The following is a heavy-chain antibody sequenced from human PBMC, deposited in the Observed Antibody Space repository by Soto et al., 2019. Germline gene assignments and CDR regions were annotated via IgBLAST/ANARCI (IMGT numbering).Heavy chain of an antibody. CDR3: ARGIDAVYFDY. V-gene: IGHV3-33*01. J-gene: IGHJ4*02. CDR2: IWYDGSNK. Sequence: GGSLRLSCAASGFTFSSYGMHWVRQAPGKGLEWVAVIWYDGSNKYYADSVKGRFTISRDNSKNTLYLQMNSLRAEDTAVYYCARGIDAVYFDYWGQGTLVTVSS. CDR1: GFTFSSYG.